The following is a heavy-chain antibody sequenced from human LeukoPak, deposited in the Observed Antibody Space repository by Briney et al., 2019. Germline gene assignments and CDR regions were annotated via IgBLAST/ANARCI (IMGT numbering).Heavy chain of an antibody. Sequence: GGSLRLSCAASGFTFSSYSMNWVRQAPGKGLEWVSSISGSSSYIYYADSVKGRFTISRDNAKNSLYLQMNSLRAEDTALYYCAKDIHSGYSSSWRYFDYWGQGTLVTVSS. CDR2: ISGSSSYI. J-gene: IGHJ4*02. CDR1: GFTFSSYS. CDR3: AKDIHSGYSSSWRYFDY. V-gene: IGHV3-21*04. D-gene: IGHD6-13*01.